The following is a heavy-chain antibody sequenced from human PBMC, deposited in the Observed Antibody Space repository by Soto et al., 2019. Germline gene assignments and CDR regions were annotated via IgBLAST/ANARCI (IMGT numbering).Heavy chain of an antibody. CDR2: IIPMFDTT. D-gene: IGHD3-22*01. CDR1: GGSFSNYA. V-gene: IGHV1-69*01. Sequence: QVQLVQSGAEVKKPGSSVKVSCKASGGSFSNYAVNWVRQAPGQGLEWMGGIIPMFDTTNNAQKFQGRVTITADESTTTAYMELSSLRSAATAVYYCAIGTYSFDSTGYDGAFDIWGQGTVVTVSS. J-gene: IGHJ3*02. CDR3: AIGTYSFDSTGYDGAFDI.